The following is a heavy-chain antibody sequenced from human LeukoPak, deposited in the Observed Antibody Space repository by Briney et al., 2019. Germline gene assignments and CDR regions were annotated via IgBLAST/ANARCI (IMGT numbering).Heavy chain of an antibody. CDR1: GFTFNSYG. Sequence: GGSLRLSCAASGFTFNSYGMHWVRQAPGEGLVWVSRITGDGSTTTYADSVKGRFTIARYNAKNTLYLQMNRLRAEDTAVYYCARVVYCSRTSCPLDNWGQGTLVTASS. J-gene: IGHJ4*02. CDR2: ITGDGSTT. V-gene: IGHV3-74*01. D-gene: IGHD2-2*01. CDR3: ARVVYCSRTSCPLDN.